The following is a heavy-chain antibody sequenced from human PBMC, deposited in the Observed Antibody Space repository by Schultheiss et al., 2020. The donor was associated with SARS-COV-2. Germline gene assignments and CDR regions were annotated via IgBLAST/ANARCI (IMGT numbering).Heavy chain of an antibody. V-gene: IGHV3-48*03. J-gene: IGHJ5*02. CDR3: ARLDYGDYVPVDP. CDR2: ISSSGSTI. CDR1: GFTFSGSA. Sequence: GGSLRLSCAASGFTFSGSAMHWVRQASGKGLEWVSYISSSGSTIYYADSVKGRFTISRDNAKNSLYLQMNSLRAEDTAVYYCARLDYGDYVPVDPWGQGTLVTVSS. D-gene: IGHD4-17*01.